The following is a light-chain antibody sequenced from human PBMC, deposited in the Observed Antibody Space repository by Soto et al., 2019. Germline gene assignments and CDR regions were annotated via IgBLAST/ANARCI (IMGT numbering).Light chain of an antibody. CDR3: QSWGTGTWV. Sequence: QPVLTQSPSASASLGASVKLTCTLSSGHSSYAIARHQQQPEKGPRYLMKLNSDGSHSKGDGIPDRFSGSSSGAERYLTISSLQSEDEADYYCQSWGTGTWVFGGGTKLTVL. V-gene: IGLV4-69*01. CDR2: LNSDGSH. CDR1: SGHSSYA. J-gene: IGLJ3*02.